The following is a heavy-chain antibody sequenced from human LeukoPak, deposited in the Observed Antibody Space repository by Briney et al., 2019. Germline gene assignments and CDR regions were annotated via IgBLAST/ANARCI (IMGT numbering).Heavy chain of an antibody. CDR2: IYSGGST. V-gene: IGHV3-66*01. Sequence: GGSLRLSCAASGSTVSSNYMSWVRQAPGKGLEWVSVIYSGGSTYYADSVKGRFTISRDNSKNTLYLQMNSLRAEDTAVYYCAKTWEPKFGFDHWGQGTLVTVSS. D-gene: IGHD1-26*01. CDR1: GSTVSSNY. CDR3: AKTWEPKFGFDH. J-gene: IGHJ4*02.